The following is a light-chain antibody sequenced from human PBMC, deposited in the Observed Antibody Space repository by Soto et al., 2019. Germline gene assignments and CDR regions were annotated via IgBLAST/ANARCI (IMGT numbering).Light chain of an antibody. CDR3: MLSSRGARHV. CDR2: DTS. Sequence: QAVVTQEPSVTVSPGETVTLTCGSSIGPVTSGHYPYWFQQKPGQAPKTLIYDTSDKHSWTPARFSGSLLGGKAALTLSGAQPVDEAEYYCMLSSRGARHVFGGGTKLTVL. V-gene: IGLV7-46*01. CDR1: IGPVTSGHY. J-gene: IGLJ2*01.